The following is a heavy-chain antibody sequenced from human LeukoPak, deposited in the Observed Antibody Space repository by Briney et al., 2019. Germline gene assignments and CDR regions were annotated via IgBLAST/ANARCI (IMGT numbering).Heavy chain of an antibody. D-gene: IGHD3-16*01. V-gene: IGHV4-4*02. J-gene: IGHJ4*02. Sequence: SETLSLTCTVSGGSINNYWSWVRQPPGKGLEWIGQIHHNGGTNYSPSLKSRLTMSIDKSGNQFSLYLNSVTAADTAVYYCARHGGFHFDSWGQGALVTVSS. CDR3: ARHGGFHFDS. CDR2: IHHNGGT. CDR1: GGSINNY.